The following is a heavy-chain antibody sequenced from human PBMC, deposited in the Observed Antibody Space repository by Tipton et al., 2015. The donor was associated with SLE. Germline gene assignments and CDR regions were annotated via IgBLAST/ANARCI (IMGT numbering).Heavy chain of an antibody. V-gene: IGHV4-59*01. D-gene: IGHD2-15*01. CDR1: ADSFTHYH. CDR3: VRDYSFMSGHFDV. J-gene: IGHJ3*01. Sequence: LRLSCTVSADSFTHYHWSWIRQPPGKGLEWIGYLYYTGTTNYNPSLKSRVAMSVDRSKNQFSLKVTSVTAADTAVYYCVRDYSFMSGHFDVWGQGTMVTVSS. CDR2: LYYTGTT.